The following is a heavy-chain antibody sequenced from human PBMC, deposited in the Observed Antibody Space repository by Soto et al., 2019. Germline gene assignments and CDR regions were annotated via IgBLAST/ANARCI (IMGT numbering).Heavy chain of an antibody. CDR1: GCTFTSYA. V-gene: IGHV1-3*01. Sequence: ASVKVSCKXSGCTFTSYAMHWVRQAPGQRLEWMGWINAGNGNTKYSQKFQGRVTITRDTSASTAYMELSSLRSEDTAVYYCARVGSSGYYGMDVWGQGTTVTVSS. CDR2: INAGNGNT. CDR3: ARVGSSGYYGMDV. D-gene: IGHD6-19*01. J-gene: IGHJ6*02.